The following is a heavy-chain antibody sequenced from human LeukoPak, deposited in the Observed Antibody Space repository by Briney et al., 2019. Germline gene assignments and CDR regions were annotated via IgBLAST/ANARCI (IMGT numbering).Heavy chain of an antibody. V-gene: IGHV3-33*01. CDR3: ARDYYYGSGSSPPDY. CDR2: IWYDGSNK. Sequence: GGSLRLSCAASGFTFSSYGMHGVRQAPGEGLEWVAVIWYDGSNKYYADSVKGRFTISRDNSKNTLYLQMNSLRAEDTAVYYCARDYYYGSGSSPPDYWGQGTLVTVSS. D-gene: IGHD3-10*01. J-gene: IGHJ4*02. CDR1: GFTFSSYG.